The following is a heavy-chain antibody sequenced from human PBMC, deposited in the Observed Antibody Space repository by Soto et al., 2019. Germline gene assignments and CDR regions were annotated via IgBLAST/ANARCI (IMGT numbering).Heavy chain of an antibody. CDR2: IYHSGST. Sequence: QVQLQESGPGLVKPSGTLSLTCAVSGGSISSSNWWSWVRQPPGKGLEWIGKIYHSGSTNYNPSLQSRVTLSVDKSKNQFSLKLSSVTAADTAVYYCARVYMVRGTIIRYFDYWGQGTLVTVSS. J-gene: IGHJ4*02. D-gene: IGHD3-10*01. CDR3: ARVYMVRGTIIRYFDY. V-gene: IGHV4-4*02. CDR1: GGSISSSNW.